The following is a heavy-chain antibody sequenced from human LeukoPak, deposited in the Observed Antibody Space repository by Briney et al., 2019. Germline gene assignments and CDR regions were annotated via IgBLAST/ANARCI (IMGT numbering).Heavy chain of an antibody. CDR2: ISSSSTI. CDR1: GFTFSSHS. Sequence: GGSLRLSCAASGFTFSSHSMNWVRQAPGKGLEWVSYISSSSTIYYADSVKGRFTISRDNAKNSLYLQMNSLRAEDTAVYYCARAGRGGDGYKAFDYWGQGTLVTVSS. V-gene: IGHV3-48*01. CDR3: ARAGRGGDGYKAFDY. J-gene: IGHJ4*02. D-gene: IGHD5-24*01.